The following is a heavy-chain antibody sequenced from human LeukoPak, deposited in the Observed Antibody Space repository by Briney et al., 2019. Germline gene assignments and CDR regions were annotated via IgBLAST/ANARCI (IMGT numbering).Heavy chain of an antibody. J-gene: IGHJ4*02. D-gene: IGHD3-16*01. CDR2: IDRYGTT. Sequence: PSETLSLTCAIYTESYSDSLSASYWSWIRRPPGKGLEWIGEIDRYGTTNYSPSLKSRVTISMQTSKSQFSLNLNSVTDADTAVYYCARRGGGNYPDYLDYGGRGTPVTVSS. V-gene: IGHV4-34*01. CDR3: ARRGGGNYPDYLDY. CDR1: TESYSDSLSASY.